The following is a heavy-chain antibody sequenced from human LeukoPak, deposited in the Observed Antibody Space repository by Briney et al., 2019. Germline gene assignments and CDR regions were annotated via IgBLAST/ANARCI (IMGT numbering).Heavy chain of an antibody. CDR1: GYTFTGYY. CDR2: ISAYNGNT. D-gene: IGHD6-13*01. J-gene: IGHJ5*02. Sequence: GASVKVSCKASGYTFTGYYMHWVRQAPGQGLEWMGWISAYNGNTNYAQKLQGRVTMTTDTSTSTAYMELRSLRSDDTAVYYCARDRPYSSSWYGPNWFDPWGQGTLVTVS. V-gene: IGHV1-18*04. CDR3: ARDRPYSSSWYGPNWFDP.